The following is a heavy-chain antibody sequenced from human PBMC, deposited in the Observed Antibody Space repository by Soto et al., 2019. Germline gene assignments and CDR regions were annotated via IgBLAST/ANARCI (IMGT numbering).Heavy chain of an antibody. CDR2: IYYSGST. CDR1: GGSISSGDYY. J-gene: IGHJ4*02. Sequence: SETLCLTCTVSGGSISSGDYYWSWIRQPPGKGLEWIGYIYYSGSTYYNPSLKSRVTISVDTSKNQFSLKLSSVTAADTAVYYCASYCGGDCYSGPGYWGQGTLVTVSS. D-gene: IGHD2-21*02. V-gene: IGHV4-30-4*01. CDR3: ASYCGGDCYSGPGY.